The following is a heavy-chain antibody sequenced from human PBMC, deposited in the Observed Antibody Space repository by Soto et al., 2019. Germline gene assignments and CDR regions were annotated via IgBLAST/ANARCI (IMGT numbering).Heavy chain of an antibody. Sequence: ASVKVSCKASGYTFTSYYMHWVRQAPGQGLEWMGIINPSGGSTSYAQKFQGRVTMTRDTSTSTVYMELSSLRSEDTAVYYCARGPRGMQDGIAYYYYYYGMDVWGQGTTVTVSS. CDR3: ARGPRGMQDGIAYYYYYYGMDV. CDR1: GYTFTSYY. V-gene: IGHV1-46*01. D-gene: IGHD3-16*01. J-gene: IGHJ6*02. CDR2: INPSGGST.